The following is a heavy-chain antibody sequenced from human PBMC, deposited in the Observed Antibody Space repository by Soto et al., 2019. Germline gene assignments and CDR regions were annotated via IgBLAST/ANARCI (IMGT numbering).Heavy chain of an antibody. Sequence: EVQLVESGGGLVQPGGSLRLSCAASGFTFSAFEMNWVRQAPGKGLEWLSYIYNSGSTMTYADSVKGRFAISRDNAKNSLYLEMNSLRAEDTAAYYCARESGGTGLDVWGQGTTVTVSS. CDR2: IYNSGSTM. CDR3: ARESGGTGLDV. CDR1: GFTFSAFE. J-gene: IGHJ6*02. V-gene: IGHV3-48*03. D-gene: IGHD1-1*01.